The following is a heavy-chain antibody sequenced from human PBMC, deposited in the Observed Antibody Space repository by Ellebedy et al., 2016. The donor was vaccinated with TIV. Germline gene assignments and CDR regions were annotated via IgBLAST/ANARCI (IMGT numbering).Heavy chain of an antibody. D-gene: IGHD3-22*01. Sequence: GGSLRLSCAASGFTFGSFALHWVRQAPGKGLEWLSVISGGGDNTYNADSMKGRFTITRDNSKNTLFLQMNRLRAEDTAVYYCAKGSSSGFNYDRVGFQYWGQGTLVTVSS. V-gene: IGHV3-23*01. CDR2: ISGGGDNT. J-gene: IGHJ4*02. CDR3: AKGSSSGFNYDRVGFQY. CDR1: GFTFGSFA.